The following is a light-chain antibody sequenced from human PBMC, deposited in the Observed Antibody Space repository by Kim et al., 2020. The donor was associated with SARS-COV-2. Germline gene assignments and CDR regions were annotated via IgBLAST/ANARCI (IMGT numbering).Light chain of an antibody. J-gene: IGKJ4*01. CDR2: AAS. Sequence: SASVGDRVTLTCRASQDNSHYLSLFQQQPGKAPKSLIHAASVLQSGVPSKFSGSGSGTDFTLTISSLQPEDFATYYCQQYYSYPQTFGGGTKLEI. CDR3: QQYYSYPQT. CDR1: QDNSHY. V-gene: IGKV1-16*02.